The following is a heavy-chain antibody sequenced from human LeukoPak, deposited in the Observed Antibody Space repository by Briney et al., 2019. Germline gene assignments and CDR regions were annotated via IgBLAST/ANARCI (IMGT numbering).Heavy chain of an antibody. Sequence: ASVKVSCKASGYTFICYYMHWVRQAPGQGLEWMAWIYPNSGGTKYAQKFHGRVTVTRDTSISTAYMQLSRLKSDDTAVYYCATGRGYSYGFDSWGQGTLVTVSS. CDR2: IYPNSGGT. CDR1: GYTFICYY. CDR3: ATGRGYSYGFDS. V-gene: IGHV1-2*02. D-gene: IGHD5-18*01. J-gene: IGHJ4*02.